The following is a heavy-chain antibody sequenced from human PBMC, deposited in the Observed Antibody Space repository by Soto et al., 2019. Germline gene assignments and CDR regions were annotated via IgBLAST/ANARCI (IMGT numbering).Heavy chain of an antibody. D-gene: IGHD3-9*01. CDR3: SLEGTYYDILTGYYKGYYFDY. V-gene: IGHV1-3*01. J-gene: IGHJ4*02. CDR1: GYTFTSYA. CDR2: INAGNGNT. Sequence: ASVKVSCKASGYTFTSYAMHWVRQAPGQRLEWMGWINAGNGNTKYSQKFQGRVTITRDTSASTAYMELSSLRSEDTAVYYCSLEGTYYDILTGYYKGYYFDYWGQRTLDTVSS.